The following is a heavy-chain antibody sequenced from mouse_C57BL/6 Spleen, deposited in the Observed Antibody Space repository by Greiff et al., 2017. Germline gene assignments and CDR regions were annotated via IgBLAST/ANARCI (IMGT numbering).Heavy chain of an antibody. V-gene: IGHV5-17*01. CDR2: ISSGSSTI. D-gene: IGHD2-3*01. Sequence: EVQLVESGGGLVKPGGSLKLSCAASGFTFSDYGMHWVRQAPEKGLEWVAYISSGSSTIYYADTVKGRFTISRDNAKNTLFLQMTSLRSEDTAMYYCATDGYYCFDYWGQGTTLTVSS. CDR3: ATDGYYCFDY. CDR1: GFTFSDYG. J-gene: IGHJ2*01.